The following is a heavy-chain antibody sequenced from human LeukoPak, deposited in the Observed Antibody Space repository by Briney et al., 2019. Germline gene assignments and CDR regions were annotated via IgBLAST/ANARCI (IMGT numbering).Heavy chain of an antibody. CDR3: AKDLNTVVMHYCDS. V-gene: IGHV3-30*02. CDR2: MRYDGKTE. D-gene: IGHD2-21*01. J-gene: IGHJ4*02. CDR1: GFPFSSYG. Sequence: PGGSLRLSCTGSGFPFSSYGMHWVRQTPGRGLEWVAFMRYDGKTEYYADSVKGRFTIAREDSHSTVHLHMKDLRPDDAAVYFCAKDLNTVVMHYCDSWGQGTLVSVSS.